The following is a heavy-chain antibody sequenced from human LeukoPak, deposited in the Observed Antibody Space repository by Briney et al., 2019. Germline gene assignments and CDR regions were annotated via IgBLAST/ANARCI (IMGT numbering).Heavy chain of an antibody. V-gene: IGHV3-21*01. D-gene: IGHD5-12*01. Sequence: GGSLRLSCAASGFTFSSYSMNWVRQAPGKGLEWVSSISSTSSYIYFADSVQGRFTISRDNAKNSLYLQMNSLRAEDTAVYYCARGGYTGYDFAFDYWGQGTLVTVSS. CDR1: GFTFSSYS. CDR2: ISSTSSYI. CDR3: ARGGYTGYDFAFDY. J-gene: IGHJ4*02.